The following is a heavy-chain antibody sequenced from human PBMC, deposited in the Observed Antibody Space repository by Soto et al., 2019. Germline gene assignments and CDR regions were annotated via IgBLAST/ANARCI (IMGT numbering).Heavy chain of an antibody. CDR3: ASTDGDYVSGGAFDI. J-gene: IGHJ3*02. V-gene: IGHV3-23*01. Sequence: PGGYLRLSCAASGFTFSSYAMHWVRQAPGKGLEWVSAISGSGVSTYYADSVKGRFTISRGNSKNTLYLQMSSLRAEDTALYYCASTDGDYVSGGAFDIWGQGTMVTVSS. D-gene: IGHD4-17*01. CDR2: ISGSGVST. CDR1: GFTFSSYA.